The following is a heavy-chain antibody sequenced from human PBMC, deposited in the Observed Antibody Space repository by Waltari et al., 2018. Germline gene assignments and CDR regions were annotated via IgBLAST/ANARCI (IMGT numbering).Heavy chain of an antibody. J-gene: IGHJ4*02. CDR2: IYYSGST. CDR3: ARDTSNDYIWGSYRTFDY. D-gene: IGHD3-16*02. CDR1: GGSISSHY. V-gene: IGHV4-59*11. Sequence: QVQLQESGPGLVKPSETLSLTCTVSGGSISSHYWSWIRKPPGKGLEWIGYIYYSGSTNYNPSLKSRVTISVDTSKNQFSLKLSSVTAADTAVYYCARDTSNDYIWGSYRTFDYWGQGTLVTVSS.